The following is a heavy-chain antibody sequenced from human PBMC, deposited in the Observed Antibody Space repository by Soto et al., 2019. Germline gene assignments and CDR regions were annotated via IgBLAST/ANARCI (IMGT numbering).Heavy chain of an antibody. CDR1: GGSFSGYY. D-gene: IGHD2-21*02. CDR2: INHSGRT. V-gene: IGHV4-34*01. CDR3: ARRVVVTANRFDY. Sequence: SETLSLTCAVYGGSFSGYYWSWIRQPPGKGLEWIGEINHSGRTNYNPSLKSRVTISVDTYKNKFSLKLSSVTAADTAVYYCARRVVVTANRFDYWGQGNLVTVSS. J-gene: IGHJ4*02.